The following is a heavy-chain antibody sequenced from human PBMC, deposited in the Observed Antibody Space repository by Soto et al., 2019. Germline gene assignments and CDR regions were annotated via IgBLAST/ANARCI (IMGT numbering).Heavy chain of an antibody. CDR3: AKDRSTVVTSHYYYGMDV. CDR2: ISYDGSNK. CDR1: GFTFSNYG. J-gene: IGHJ6*02. V-gene: IGHV3-30*18. D-gene: IGHD4-17*01. Sequence: QVQLVESGGGVVQPGRSLRLSCAASGFTFSNYGMHWVRQAPGKGLEWVAVISYDGSNKYYADSVKGRFTISRDNSKNTLYLQRNTLRAEDTAVYYCAKDRSTVVTSHYYYGMDVWGQGTTFTVSS.